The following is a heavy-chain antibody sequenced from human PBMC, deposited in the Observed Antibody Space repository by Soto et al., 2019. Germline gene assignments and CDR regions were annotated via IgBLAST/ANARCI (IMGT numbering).Heavy chain of an antibody. CDR3: AKDPRDIGYYYGMDV. CDR1: GFTFSSYA. Sequence: EVQLLESGGGLVQPGGSLRLSCAASGFTFSSYAMSRVRQAPGKGLEWVSAISGSGGSTYYADSVKGRFTISRDNSKNTLYLQMNSLRAEDTAVYYCAKDPRDIGYYYGMDVWGQGTTVTVSS. J-gene: IGHJ6*02. CDR2: ISGSGGST. V-gene: IGHV3-23*01.